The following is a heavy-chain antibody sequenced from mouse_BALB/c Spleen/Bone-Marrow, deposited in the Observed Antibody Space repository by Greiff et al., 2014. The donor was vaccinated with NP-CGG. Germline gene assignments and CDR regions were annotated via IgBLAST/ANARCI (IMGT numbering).Heavy chain of an antibody. V-gene: IGHV2-9*02. CDR1: GFSLTSYG. CDR2: IRAGRST. Sequence: VNVVESGPGLVAPSQSLSITCTVSGFSLTSYGVHWVRQPPGKGLEWLGVIRAGRSTNYYSALMSRLSISKDNSKSQVFLKMNSLQTDDTAMYYCARRSQGYTMDYWGQGTSVTVSS. CDR3: ARRSQGYTMDY. J-gene: IGHJ4*01.